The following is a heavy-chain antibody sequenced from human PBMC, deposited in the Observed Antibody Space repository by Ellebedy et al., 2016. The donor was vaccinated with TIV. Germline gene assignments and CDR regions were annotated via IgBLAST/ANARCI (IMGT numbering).Heavy chain of an antibody. Sequence: MPSETLSLTCSVSGGSISSYYWSWIRQPPGKGLEWIGYISYSGVSDYNPSLASRVTLSLDTYTNQFSLRLTSVTDTDSAIYYCAREGVSIYGILLSPGSLDVWGQGTTVTVSS. CDR2: ISYSGVS. CDR3: AREGVSIYGILLSPGSLDV. J-gene: IGHJ6*02. D-gene: IGHD3-3*01. V-gene: IGHV4-59*12. CDR1: GGSISSYY.